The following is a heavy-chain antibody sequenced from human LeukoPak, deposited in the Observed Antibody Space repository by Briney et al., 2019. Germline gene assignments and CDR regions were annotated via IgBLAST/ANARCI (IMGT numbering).Heavy chain of an antibody. CDR2: MNPNSGNT. Sequence: ASVKVSCKASGYTFTSYDINWVRQATGQGLEWMGWMNPNSGNTGYAQKFQGRVTMTRNTSISTAYMELSSLRSEDTAVYYCASFYYDSSGSPHWFDPWGQGTLVTVSS. CDR1: GYTFTSYD. D-gene: IGHD3-22*01. CDR3: ASFYYDSSGSPHWFDP. V-gene: IGHV1-8*01. J-gene: IGHJ5*02.